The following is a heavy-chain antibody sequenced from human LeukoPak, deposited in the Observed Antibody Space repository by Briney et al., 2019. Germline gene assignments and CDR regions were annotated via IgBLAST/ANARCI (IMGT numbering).Heavy chain of an antibody. CDR2: IYYSGST. D-gene: IGHD3-3*01. V-gene: IGHV4-30-4*01. J-gene: IGHJ4*02. CDR1: GGSISSGDYY. CDR3: ARINEWPYYFDY. Sequence: SEALSLTCTVSGGSISSGDYYWSWIRQPPGKGLGWIGYIYYSGSTYYNPSLKSRVTISVDTSKNQFSLKLSSVTAADTAVYYCARINEWPYYFDYSGQGTLVTASS.